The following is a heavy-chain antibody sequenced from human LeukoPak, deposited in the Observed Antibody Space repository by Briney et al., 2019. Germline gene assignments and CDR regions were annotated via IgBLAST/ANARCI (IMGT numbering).Heavy chain of an antibody. D-gene: IGHD2-2*01. J-gene: IGHJ4*02. Sequence: SETLSLTCTFCVHTHTRYYRRWIRQPPGKGLEWIGYISYGGGTMYNPSLRSRVTISIDTSKNQFSLKLNSVTAADTAVYYGAKDGRGGHTCGSYSFGYWGQGTLVTVSS. V-gene: IGHV4-59*01. CDR3: AKDGRGGHTCGSYSFGY. CDR1: VHTHTRYY. CDR2: ISYGGGT.